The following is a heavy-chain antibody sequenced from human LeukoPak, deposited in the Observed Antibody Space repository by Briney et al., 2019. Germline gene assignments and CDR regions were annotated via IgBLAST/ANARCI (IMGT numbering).Heavy chain of an antibody. J-gene: IGHJ4*02. CDR2: IKEDGSQI. CDR1: GFTFSNAW. Sequence: GGSLRLSCAASGFTFSNAWMSWVRQAPGKGLEWVANIKEDGSQIYYVDSVKGRFTISRDNAKNSVYLQMNSLRAEDTAVYYCAGSSGWLFDYWGQGTQVTVSS. V-gene: IGHV3-7*01. CDR3: AGSSGWLFDY. D-gene: IGHD6-19*01.